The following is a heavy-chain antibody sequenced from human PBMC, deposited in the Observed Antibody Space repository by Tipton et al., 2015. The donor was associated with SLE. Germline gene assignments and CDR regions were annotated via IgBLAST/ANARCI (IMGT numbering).Heavy chain of an antibody. D-gene: IGHD2-2*02. CDR3: ARTYCSSTSCYNYYYYYMDG. CDR2: IYPGDSDT. Sequence: VQLVQSGAEVKKPGESLKISCKGSGYSFTSYWIGWVRQMPGKGLEWMGIIYPGDSDTRYSPSFQGQVTISADKSISTAYLQWSSLKASDTAMYYCARTYCSSTSCYNYYYYYMDGWGKGTTVTVSS. J-gene: IGHJ6*03. CDR1: GYSFTSYW. V-gene: IGHV5-51*01.